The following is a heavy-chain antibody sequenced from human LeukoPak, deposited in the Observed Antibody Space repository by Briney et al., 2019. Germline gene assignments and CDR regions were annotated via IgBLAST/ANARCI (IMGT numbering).Heavy chain of an antibody. V-gene: IGHV3-9*01. D-gene: IGHD5-18*01. CDR2: ISWNSGSI. J-gene: IGHJ4*02. CDR1: GFTFDDYA. CDR3: AKAAGYSYGSYLDY. Sequence: GRSLRLSCAASGFTFDDYAMHWVRQAPGKGLEWVSGISWNSGSIGYADSVKGRFTISRDNAKNSLYLQTNSLRAEDTALYYCAKAAGYSYGSYLDYWGQGTLVTVSS.